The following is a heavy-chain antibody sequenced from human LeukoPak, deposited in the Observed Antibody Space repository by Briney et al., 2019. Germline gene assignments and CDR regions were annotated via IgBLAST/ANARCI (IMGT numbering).Heavy chain of an antibody. CDR1: TVSGSSGNF. D-gene: IGHD1-26*01. J-gene: IGHJ4*02. V-gene: IGHV4-4*02. CDR2: VHKSGRT. Sequence: PSETLSLTCALSTVSGSSGNFWSWVRQPPGEGLEWIGEVHKSGRTNYNPSLKTRVTISIDASENQLSLEVTSVTAADTAVYYCARELLGAPTPGAYWGQGTRVAVSS. CDR3: ARELLGAPTPGAY.